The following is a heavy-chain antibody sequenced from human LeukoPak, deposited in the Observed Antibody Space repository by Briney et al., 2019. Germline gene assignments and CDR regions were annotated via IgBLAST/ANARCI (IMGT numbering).Heavy chain of an antibody. CDR1: GGSFSGYY. CDR2: INHSGST. Sequence: SETLSLTCAVYGGSFSGYYWSWIRQPPGKGLEWIGEINHSGSTNYNPSLKSRVTISVDTSKNQFSLKLSSVTAADTAVYYCARGPEWLYGFYYCYYMDVWGKGTTVTVSS. D-gene: IGHD3-3*01. V-gene: IGHV4-34*01. J-gene: IGHJ6*03. CDR3: ARGPEWLYGFYYCYYMDV.